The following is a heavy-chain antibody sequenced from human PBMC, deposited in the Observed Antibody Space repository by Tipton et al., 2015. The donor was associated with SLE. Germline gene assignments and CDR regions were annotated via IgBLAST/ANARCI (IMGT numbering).Heavy chain of an antibody. D-gene: IGHD5-12*01. CDR2: IHHSGIT. CDR3: AREFSGYDYRTFDH. CDR1: GYSLRNGYY. J-gene: IGHJ4*02. Sequence: TLSLTCNVSGYSLRNGYYWGWIPQAPGKGLEWTGTIHHSGITYYNPSLKSRVTISVDTSKNQFSLKLRTVTAADTAVYYCAREFSGYDYRTFDHWGQGTLVTVSS. V-gene: IGHV4-38-2*02.